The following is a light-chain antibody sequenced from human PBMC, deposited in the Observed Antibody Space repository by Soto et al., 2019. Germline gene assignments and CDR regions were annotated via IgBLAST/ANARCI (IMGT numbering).Light chain of an antibody. CDR3: CLYVGGRTYV. Sequence: QSVLTQPASVSASPGQAVIISYTVTVGLVSWYQQHPGKVAKLVIYDDPKRPSGVSIRFSGSKSGNTASLTISGLQTEDEGDYYCCLYVGGRTYVFGTGSKVTGL. V-gene: IGLV2-23*01. CDR2: DDP. CDR1: VGL. J-gene: IGLJ1*01.